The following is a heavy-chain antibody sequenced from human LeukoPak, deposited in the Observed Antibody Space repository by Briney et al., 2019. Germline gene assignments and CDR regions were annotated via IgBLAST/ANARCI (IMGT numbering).Heavy chain of an antibody. CDR2: INHSGST. D-gene: IGHD6-13*01. CDR3: ARASIAAAVAFDY. Sequence: SETLSLTCAVYGGSFSGYYWSWIRQPPGKGLEWIGEINHSGSTNYNPSLKSRVTISVDTSKNQFSLKLSSVTAADTAVYYCARASIAAAVAFDYWGQGTLVTVSS. CDR1: GGSFSGYY. V-gene: IGHV4-34*01. J-gene: IGHJ4*02.